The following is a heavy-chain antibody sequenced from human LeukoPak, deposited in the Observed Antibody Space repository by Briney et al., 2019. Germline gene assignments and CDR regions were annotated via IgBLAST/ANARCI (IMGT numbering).Heavy chain of an antibody. D-gene: IGHD3-10*01. Sequence: GASVKVSCKVSGYTLTELSMHWVRQAPGKGLEWMGGFDPEDGETIYAQKFQGRVTVTEDTSTDTAYMELSSLRSEDTAVYYCAAHTMVRGVLYYYYYGMDVWGQGTTVTVSS. CDR3: AAHTMVRGVLYYYYYGMDV. CDR1: GYTLTELS. V-gene: IGHV1-24*01. J-gene: IGHJ6*02. CDR2: FDPEDGET.